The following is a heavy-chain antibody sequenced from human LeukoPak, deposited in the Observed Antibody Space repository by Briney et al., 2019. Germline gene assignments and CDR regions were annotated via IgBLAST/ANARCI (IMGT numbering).Heavy chain of an antibody. D-gene: IGHD3-22*01. V-gene: IGHV4-4*07. J-gene: IGHJ2*01. Sequence: SETLSLTCTVSGGSISSYYWSWIRQPAGKGLEWIGRIYTPGSTTYNPPLKSRVTISVDTSKNQFSLKLSPVTAADTAVYYCARDGGYYDSSGYYYVDWYFDLWGRGTLVTVSS. CDR2: IYTPGST. CDR1: GGSISSYY. CDR3: ARDGGYYDSSGYYYVDWYFDL.